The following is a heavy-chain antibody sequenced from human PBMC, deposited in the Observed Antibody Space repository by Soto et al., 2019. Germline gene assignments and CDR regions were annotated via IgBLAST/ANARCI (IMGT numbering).Heavy chain of an antibody. CDR3: ARGGIAARPGYYYGMDG. D-gene: IGHD6-6*01. V-gene: IGHV1-69*13. CDR2: IIPIFGTA. CDR1: GGTFSSYA. Sequence: SVKVSCKASGGTFSSYAISWVRQAPGQGLEWMGGIIPIFGTANYAQKFQGRVTITADESTSTAYMELSSPRSEDTAVYYCARGGIAARPGYYYGMDGWGQGTTVTVSS. J-gene: IGHJ6*02.